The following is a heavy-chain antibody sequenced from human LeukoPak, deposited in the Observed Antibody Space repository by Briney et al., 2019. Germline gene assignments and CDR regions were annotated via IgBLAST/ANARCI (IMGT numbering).Heavy chain of an antibody. CDR1: GFTFSSYG. D-gene: IGHD1-26*01. Sequence: PGGSLRLSCAASGFTFSSYGMHWVRQAPGKGLEWVAFIRYDGSNKYYADSVKGRFTISRDNSKNTPYLQMNSLRAEDTAVYYCAKDIIVGATSNWFDPWGQGTLVTVSS. J-gene: IGHJ5*02. CDR2: IRYDGSNK. CDR3: AKDIIVGATSNWFDP. V-gene: IGHV3-30*02.